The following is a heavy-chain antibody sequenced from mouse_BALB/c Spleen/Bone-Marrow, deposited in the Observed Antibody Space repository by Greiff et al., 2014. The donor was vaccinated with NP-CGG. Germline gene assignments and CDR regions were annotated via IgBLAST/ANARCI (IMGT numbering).Heavy chain of an antibody. CDR1: GFSLTSYG. D-gene: IGHD2-14*01. V-gene: IGHV2-4-1*01. Sequence: VQLVESGPGLVQPSQSLSITCTVSGFSLTSYGVHWVRQSPGKGLEWLGVIWSGGSTDYNAAFISRLSISKDNSKSQVLFEMNSLQADDSAIYYCARNRRYDVFDYWGQGTTLTVSS. J-gene: IGHJ2*01. CDR3: ARNRRYDVFDY. CDR2: IWSGGST.